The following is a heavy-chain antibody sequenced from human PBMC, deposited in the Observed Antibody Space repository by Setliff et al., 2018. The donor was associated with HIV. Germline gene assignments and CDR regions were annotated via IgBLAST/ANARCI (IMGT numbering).Heavy chain of an antibody. J-gene: IGHJ6*03. CDR1: GFTFSSYS. V-gene: IGHV3-48*01. CDR2: ISSSSSTI. CDR3: ARGPRFNSLRYNYYYMDV. D-gene: IGHD3-10*01. Sequence: LSCTASGFTFSSYSMNWARQAPGKGLEWVSYISSSSSTIYYADSVKGRFTISRDNANNSQYLQMNSLRAEDTALYYCARGPRFNSLRYNYYYMDVWGKGTTVTVSS.